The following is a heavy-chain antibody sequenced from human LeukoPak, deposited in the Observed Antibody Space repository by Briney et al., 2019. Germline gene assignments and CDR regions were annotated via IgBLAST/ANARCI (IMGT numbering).Heavy chain of an antibody. V-gene: IGHV3-23*01. CDR3: AKGAYYGD. CDR2: ISGSGDST. CDR1: GFTFSSYE. J-gene: IGHJ4*02. Sequence: GGSLRLSCAASGFTFSSYEMNWVRQAPGKGLEWVSTISGSGDSTYYADSVKGRFTTSRDNSKNTLYLQMNSLRVEDTAVYYCAKGAYYGDWGQGTLVTISS. D-gene: IGHD3-3*01.